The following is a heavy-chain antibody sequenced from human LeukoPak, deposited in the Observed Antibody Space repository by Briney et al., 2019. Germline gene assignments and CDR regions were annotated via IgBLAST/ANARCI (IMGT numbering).Heavy chain of an antibody. J-gene: IGHJ4*02. D-gene: IGHD6-13*01. CDR3: VRSDRPLLKGPNSSSWYYDY. CDR1: GGSISSGGYY. CDR2: IYYSGST. Sequence: PSQTLSLTCTVSGGSISSGGYYWSWIRQHPGKGLEWIGYIYYSGSTYYNPSLKSRVTISVDTSKNQFSLKLSSVTAADTAVYYCVRSDRPLLKGPNSSSWYYDYWGQGTLVTVSS. V-gene: IGHV4-31*03.